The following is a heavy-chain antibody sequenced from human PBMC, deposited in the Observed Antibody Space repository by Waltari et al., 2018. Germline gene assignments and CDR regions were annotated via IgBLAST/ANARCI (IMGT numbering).Heavy chain of an antibody. J-gene: IGHJ4*02. CDR2: MNPNSGNT. CDR3: ARVPPDYGGDL. Sequence: QVQLVQSGAEVKKPGASVKVSCQSSGYTFTSYYLNWVRQATGQGLEWMGWMNPNSGNTGYAQKFQGRVTITRNTSISTAYMELSSLRSEDTAVYYCARVPPDYGGDLWGQGTLVTVSS. D-gene: IGHD3-10*01. CDR1: GYTFTSYY. V-gene: IGHV1-8*03.